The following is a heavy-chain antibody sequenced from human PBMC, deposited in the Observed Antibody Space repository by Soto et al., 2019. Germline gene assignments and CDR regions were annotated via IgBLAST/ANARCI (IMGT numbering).Heavy chain of an antibody. CDR1: GYTFTSYG. V-gene: IGHV1-18*04. CDR2: ISAYNGNT. CDR3: ARERRGGVVIKGVFDY. Sequence: ASVKVSCKASGYTFTSYGISWVRQAPGQGLEWMGWISAYNGNTNYAQKLQGRVTMTTDTSTSTAYMELRSLRSDDTAVYYCARERRGGVVIKGVFDYWGQGTLVTVSS. D-gene: IGHD3-3*01. J-gene: IGHJ4*02.